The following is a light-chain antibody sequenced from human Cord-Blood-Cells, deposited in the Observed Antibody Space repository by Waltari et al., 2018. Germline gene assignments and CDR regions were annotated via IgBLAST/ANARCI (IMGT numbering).Light chain of an antibody. CDR2: DAS. J-gene: IGKJ1*01. V-gene: IGKV3D-20*01. CDR1: QSVSSSY. CDR3: QQYGSSPPT. Sequence: EIVLTQSPATLSLSPGERATLSCGASQSVSSSYLAWYQQKPGLAPRLLIYDASSRATVIPDRFSGSGSGTDFTLTISRLEPEDFAVYYCQQYGSSPPTFGQGTKVEIK.